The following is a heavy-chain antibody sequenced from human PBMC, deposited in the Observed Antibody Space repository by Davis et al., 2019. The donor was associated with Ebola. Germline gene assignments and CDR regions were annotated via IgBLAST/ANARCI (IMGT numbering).Heavy chain of an antibody. D-gene: IGHD3-10*01. J-gene: IGHJ6*04. V-gene: IGHV3-74*01. CDR2: INSDGSST. CDR3: ARVSWFGELLYYYGMDV. Sequence: HTGGSLRLSCAASGFTFSSYWMHWVRQAPGKGLVWVSRINSDGSSTSYADSVKGRFTISRDNAKNTLYLQMNSLRAEDTVVYYCARVSWFGELLYYYGMDVWGKGTTVTVSS. CDR1: GFTFSSYW.